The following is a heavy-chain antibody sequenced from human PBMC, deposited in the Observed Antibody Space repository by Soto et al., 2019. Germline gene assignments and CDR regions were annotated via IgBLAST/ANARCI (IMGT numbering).Heavy chain of an antibody. Sequence: LGGSLRLSCAASGFTFSNAWMSWVRQAPGKGLEWVGRIKSKTDGGTTDYAAPVKGRFTISRDDSKNTLYLQMNSLKTEDTAVYYCTTDRMVRGVIILADAFDIWGQGTMVTVSS. CDR1: GFTFSNAW. CDR3: TTDRMVRGVIILADAFDI. V-gene: IGHV3-15*01. D-gene: IGHD3-10*01. CDR2: IKSKTDGGTT. J-gene: IGHJ3*02.